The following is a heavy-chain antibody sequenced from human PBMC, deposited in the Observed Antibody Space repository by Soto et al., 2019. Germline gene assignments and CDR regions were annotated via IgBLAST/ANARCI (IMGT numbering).Heavy chain of an antibody. D-gene: IGHD6-19*01. V-gene: IGHV3-9*01. CDR2: ISWNSGTI. CDR3: AKDINSTGWYFGLDL. CDR1: GFTFDDHA. J-gene: IGHJ6*02. Sequence: EVQLVGSGGGLVQPGRSLRLSCSASGFTFDDHAMHCVRQGQVKGLEWVSGISWNSGTIVYADSVKGRFTISRDNTKNSLYMQLDSLGREDTALYYCAKDINSTGWYFGLDLWGQGTTVTVSS.